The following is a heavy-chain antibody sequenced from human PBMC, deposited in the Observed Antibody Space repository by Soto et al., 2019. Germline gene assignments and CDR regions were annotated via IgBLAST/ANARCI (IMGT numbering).Heavy chain of an antibody. CDR2: INHSGST. CDR3: ARTQLLRYLLH. CDR1: GWSFSGFY. Sequence: QVQLQQWGAGLLKPSATLSLTCDVNGWSFSGFYWSWIRQPAGKGLEWIGEINHSGSTNYNPSLKSRVTISLDTSKNQFSLKLTSVTAAATAVYYCARTQLLRYLLHWGQGTLVTVSS. J-gene: IGHJ1*01. D-gene: IGHD6-6*01. V-gene: IGHV4-34*01.